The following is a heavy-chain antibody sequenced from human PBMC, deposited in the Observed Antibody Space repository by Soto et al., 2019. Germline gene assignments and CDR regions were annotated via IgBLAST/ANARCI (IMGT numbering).Heavy chain of an antibody. Sequence: EVQLVESGGGLVQPGRSLRLSCAASGFTFDDYAMHWVRQAPGKGLEWVSGISWNSGRIGYADSVKGRFTISRDNAKNSLYLQMNSLRAEDTAWYYCAKLASVAGPDWGQGTLVTVSS. D-gene: IGHD6-19*01. CDR3: AKLASVAGPD. CDR1: GFTFDDYA. CDR2: ISWNSGRI. J-gene: IGHJ4*02. V-gene: IGHV3-9*01.